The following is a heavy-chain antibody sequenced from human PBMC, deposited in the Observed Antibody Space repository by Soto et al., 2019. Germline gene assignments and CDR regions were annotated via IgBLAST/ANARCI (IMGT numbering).Heavy chain of an antibody. J-gene: IGHJ4*02. CDR2: ISSSSSYI. D-gene: IGHD2-2*01. V-gene: IGHV3-21*01. Sequence: PGGSLRLSCAASGFTFSSYSMNWVRQAPGKGLEWVSSISSSSSYIYYADSVKGRFTISRDNAKNSLYLQMNSLRAEDTAVYYCARATKEDIVVVPAELWGQGTLVTVSS. CDR3: ARATKEDIVVVPAEL. CDR1: GFTFSSYS.